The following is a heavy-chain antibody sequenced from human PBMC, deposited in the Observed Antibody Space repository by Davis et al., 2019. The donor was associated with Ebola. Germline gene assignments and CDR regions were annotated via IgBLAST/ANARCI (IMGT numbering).Heavy chain of an antibody. CDR3: ARNSEATITMIVSHMDV. V-gene: IGHV3-33*08. D-gene: IGHD3-22*01. Sequence: GGSLRLSCAASGFTFTYYGMHWVRQAPGKGLEWVAVIWYDGSNKYYADSVKGRFTISRDNSKNTLYLQMNSLRAEDTAVYYCARNSEATITMIVSHMDVWGKGTTVIVSS. CDR1: GFTFTYYG. CDR2: IWYDGSNK. J-gene: IGHJ6*03.